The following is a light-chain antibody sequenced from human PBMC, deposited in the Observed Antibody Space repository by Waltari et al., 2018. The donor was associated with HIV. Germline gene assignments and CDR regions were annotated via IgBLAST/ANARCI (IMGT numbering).Light chain of an antibody. Sequence: EIVMTQSPATLSVSPGERATLSCRASHGVSNILAWFQQKPGQAPRLLIYGASTRATGVPGRFSGSGSGKDFTLTISSLQSEDFALYYCQQNDDWPWTFGQGTKVEIK. CDR1: HGVSNI. V-gene: IGKV3-15*01. J-gene: IGKJ1*01. CDR2: GAS. CDR3: QQNDDWPWT.